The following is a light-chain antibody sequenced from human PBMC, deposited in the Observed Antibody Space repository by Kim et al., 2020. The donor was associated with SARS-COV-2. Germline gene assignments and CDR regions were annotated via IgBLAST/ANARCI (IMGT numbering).Light chain of an antibody. CDR2: GNT. Sequence: RYTIYCDGSSSNIGAGYDVHWYQQLPGTAPKLLIYGNTNRPSGVPDRLSGSKSGTSDSLAITGLQAEDEADYYCQSYDSSLSVWVFGGGTQLTVL. V-gene: IGLV1-40*01. CDR1: SSNIGAGYD. CDR3: QSYDSSLSVWV. J-gene: IGLJ3*02.